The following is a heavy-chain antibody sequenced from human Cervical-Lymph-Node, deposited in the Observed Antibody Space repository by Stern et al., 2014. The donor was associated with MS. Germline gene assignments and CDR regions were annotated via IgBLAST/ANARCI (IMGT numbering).Heavy chain of an antibody. V-gene: IGHV1-18*04. D-gene: IGHD5-12*01. J-gene: IGHJ5*02. CDR1: GYTLVNYG. Sequence: VQLVESGAEMKRPGASVKVSCKASGYTLVNYGINWVRQAPGQGLEWMGWISAYNGNTNYAQKLQGRVTMTTDTSTSTAYMELRSLRSDDTAVYYCARDGDIVATTSADNWFDPWGQGTLVTVSS. CDR3: ARDGDIVATTSADNWFDP. CDR2: ISAYNGNT.